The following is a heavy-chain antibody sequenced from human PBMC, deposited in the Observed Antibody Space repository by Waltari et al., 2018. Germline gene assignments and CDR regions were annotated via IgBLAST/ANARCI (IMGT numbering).Heavy chain of an antibody. Sequence: QVQLVQSGAEVKKPGASVKVSCKASGNTLTGYYTHWVRQAPGQGLEWMGRIDPNSGGTDYAQKFQDRVTMTLDTSLSTAYMQLSRLTSDDTALYYCARELGYCISGSCYRFDPWGQGTLVIVSS. J-gene: IGHJ5*02. D-gene: IGHD2-2*01. CDR1: GNTLTGYY. CDR3: ARELGYCISGSCYRFDP. V-gene: IGHV1-2*06. CDR2: IDPNSGGT.